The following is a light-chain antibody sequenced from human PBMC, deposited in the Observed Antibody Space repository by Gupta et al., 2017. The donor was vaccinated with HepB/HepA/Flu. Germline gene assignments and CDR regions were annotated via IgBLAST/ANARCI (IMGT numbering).Light chain of an antibody. V-gene: IGKV3-20*01. CDR1: QAITSNF. CDR3: QLYTNTLTCS. CDR2: GVS. Sequence: DIVLTQSPGTLSLAVGERATLSCRASQAITSNFLAWYLQTPGKAPRLLIHGVSTRATGIPDRFSGSGSGTDFTLSISRREPEDFGVYYCQLYTNTLTCSFGPGTKLEIK. J-gene: IGKJ2*04.